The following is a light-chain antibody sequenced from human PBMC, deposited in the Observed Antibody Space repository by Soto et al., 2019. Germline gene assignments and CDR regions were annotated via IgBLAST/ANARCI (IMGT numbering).Light chain of an antibody. Sequence: EIVMTQSPATLSMSPGERGTVPCRASQRIRSDLAWYQQKPGQAPRLLIYGASSRATGIPARFSGSGYGTEFTLTISSLQSEDFAVYYCQQYHDWPLTFGGGTKVDIE. CDR2: GAS. CDR1: QRIRSD. CDR3: QQYHDWPLT. J-gene: IGKJ4*01. V-gene: IGKV3-15*01.